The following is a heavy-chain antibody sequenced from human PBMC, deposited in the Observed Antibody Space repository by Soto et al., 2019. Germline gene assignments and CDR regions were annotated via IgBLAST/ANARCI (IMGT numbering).Heavy chain of an antibody. J-gene: IGHJ4*02. D-gene: IGHD2-2*01. V-gene: IGHV4-59*12. CDR1: GGSISNYY. CDR2: IYYSGST. Sequence: PSETLSLTCTVYGGSISNYYWRWIRQPPGKGLEWVGYIYYSGSTSYNPSLKSRVTISIDTSKNQFSLKLSSVTAADTAVYYCARVPDYWGQGILVTVSS. CDR3: ARVPDY.